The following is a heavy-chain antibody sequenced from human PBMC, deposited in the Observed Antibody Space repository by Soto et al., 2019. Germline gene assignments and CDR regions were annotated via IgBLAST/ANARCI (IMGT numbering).Heavy chain of an antibody. CDR1: GGSISSYY. Sequence: SETLSLTCTVSGGSISSYYWSWIRQPPRKGLEWIGYIYYSGSTNYNPSLKSRVTISVDTSKNQFSLKLSSVTAADTAVYYCARDPAAAGNYYYGMDVWGQGTTVTVSS. CDR2: IYYSGST. J-gene: IGHJ6*02. V-gene: IGHV4-59*01. CDR3: ARDPAAAGNYYYGMDV. D-gene: IGHD6-13*01.